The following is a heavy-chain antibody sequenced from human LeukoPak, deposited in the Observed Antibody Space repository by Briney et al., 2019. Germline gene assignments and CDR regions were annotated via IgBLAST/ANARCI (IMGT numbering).Heavy chain of an antibody. CDR1: GGSISSGGYY. CDR2: IYHSGST. CDR3: ARDRGVQLLYGMDV. J-gene: IGHJ6*02. Sequence: SETLSLTCTVSGGSISSGGYYWSWIRQPPGKGLEWIGYIYHSGSTYYNPSLKSRVTISVDRSKNQFSLKLSSVTAADTAVYYCARDRGVQLLYGMDVWGQGTTVTVSS. D-gene: IGHD1-1*01. V-gene: IGHV4-30-2*01.